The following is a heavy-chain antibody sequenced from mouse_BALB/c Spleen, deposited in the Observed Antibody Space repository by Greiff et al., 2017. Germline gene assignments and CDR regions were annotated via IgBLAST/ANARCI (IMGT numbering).Heavy chain of an antibody. V-gene: IGHV7-3*02. D-gene: IGHD2-4*01. CDR1: GFTFTDYY. Sequence: DVKLVESGGGLVQPGGSLRLSCATSGFTFTDYYMSWVRQPPGKALEWLGFIRNKANGYTTEYSASVKGRFTISRDNTQSILYLQMNTLRAEDSATYYCARDRDYDWYFDVWGAGTTVTVSS. CDR2: IRNKANGYTT. J-gene: IGHJ1*01. CDR3: ARDRDYDWYFDV.